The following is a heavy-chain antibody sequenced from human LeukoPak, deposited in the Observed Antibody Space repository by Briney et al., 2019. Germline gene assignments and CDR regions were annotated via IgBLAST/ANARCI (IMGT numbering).Heavy chain of an antibody. V-gene: IGHV4-4*07. CDR2: IYTSGST. CDR3: ARTSSGSYYGIDFDY. J-gene: IGHJ4*02. Sequence: SETLSLTCTVSGGSISSYYWSWIRQPAGKGLEWIRRIYTSGSTNYNPSLKSRVTMSVDTSKNQFSLKLSSVTAADTAVYYCARTSSGSYYGIDFDYWGQGTLVTVSS. D-gene: IGHD1-26*01. CDR1: GGSISSYY.